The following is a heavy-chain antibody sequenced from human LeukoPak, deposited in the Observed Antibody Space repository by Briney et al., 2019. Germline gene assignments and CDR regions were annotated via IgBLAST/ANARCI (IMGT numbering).Heavy chain of an antibody. CDR1: GFTFSNYA. J-gene: IGHJ4*02. D-gene: IGHD2-15*01. V-gene: IGHV3-23*01. CDR3: AKGTAAYCSGGTCYPLDY. Sequence: PGGSLRLSCAASGFTFSNYAMSWVRQAPGKGLERASAISGSGGGTFYADSVKGRFTISRDNSKNTLYLQMNSPRAEDTAVYYCAKGTAAYCSGGTCYPLDYWGQGTLVTVSS. CDR2: ISGSGGGT.